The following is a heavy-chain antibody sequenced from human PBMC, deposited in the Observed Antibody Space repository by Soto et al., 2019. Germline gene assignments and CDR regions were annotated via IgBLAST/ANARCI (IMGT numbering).Heavy chain of an antibody. D-gene: IGHD3-3*01. J-gene: IGHJ4*02. CDR1: GFTFSSYA. Sequence: GGSLRLSCAASGFTFSSYAMSWVRQAPGKGLEWVSAISGSGGSTYYADSVKGRFTISRDNSKNTLYLQMNSLRAEDTAVYYCAKDAYYDFWSGYYPSLDYWGQGTLVTVSS. CDR3: AKDAYYDFWSGYYPSLDY. CDR2: ISGSGGST. V-gene: IGHV3-23*01.